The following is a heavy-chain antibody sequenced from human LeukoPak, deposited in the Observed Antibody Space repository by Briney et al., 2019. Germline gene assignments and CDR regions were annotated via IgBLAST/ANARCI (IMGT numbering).Heavy chain of an antibody. J-gene: IGHJ6*02. Sequence: GESLKISCKVSGYSFTSHWIAWVRQMPGKGLEWMGIIFPHDSETRYSPSFEGHVTITADRSISTAYVQWTSLKASDTAIYYCARSFVAGAGYYYGLDVWGQGTTVTVSS. V-gene: IGHV5-51*01. CDR3: ARSFVAGAGYYYGLDV. D-gene: IGHD6-19*01. CDR2: IFPHDSET. CDR1: GYSFTSHW.